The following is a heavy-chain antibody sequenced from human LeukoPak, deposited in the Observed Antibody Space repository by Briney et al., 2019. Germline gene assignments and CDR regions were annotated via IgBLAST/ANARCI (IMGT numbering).Heavy chain of an antibody. CDR1: GFTFSSYS. J-gene: IGHJ4*02. CDR3: ARYSSGWRSPFDY. Sequence: GGSLRLSCAASGFTFSSYSMNWVRQAPGKGLEWVSSISSISSYIYYADSVKGRFTISRDNAKNSLYLQMNSLRAEDTAVYYCARYSSGWRSPFDYWGQGTLVTVSS. V-gene: IGHV3-21*01. D-gene: IGHD6-19*01. CDR2: ISSISSYI.